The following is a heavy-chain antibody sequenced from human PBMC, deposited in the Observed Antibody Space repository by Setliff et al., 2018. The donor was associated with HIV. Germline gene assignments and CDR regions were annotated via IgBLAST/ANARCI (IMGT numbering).Heavy chain of an antibody. CDR2: INYSGST. CDR3: VRESSSSSRITDWFFDL. Sequence: SETLSLTCAVYVGSFSGHYWSWIRQPPGKGLEWIGEINYSGSTNFNPSLKSRVTISVDTSKNQFSLKLTSVTAADTAIYYCVRESSSSSRITDWFFDLWGRGTPVTVSS. CDR1: VGSFSGHY. J-gene: IGHJ2*01. V-gene: IGHV4-34*01. D-gene: IGHD6-13*01.